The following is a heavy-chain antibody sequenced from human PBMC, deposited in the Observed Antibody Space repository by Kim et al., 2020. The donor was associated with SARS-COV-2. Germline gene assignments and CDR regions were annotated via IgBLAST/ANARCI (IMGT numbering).Heavy chain of an antibody. Sequence: GGSLRLSCAASGFTVSSNYMSWVRQAPGKGLEWVSVIYSVGSTYYADSVKGRFTISRDNSKNTLYLQMNSLRAEDTAVYYCARGVRYGSGSYYTYYYGMDVWGQGTTVTVSS. V-gene: IGHV3-53*01. J-gene: IGHJ6*02. CDR3: ARGVRYGSGSYYTYYYGMDV. CDR1: GFTVSSNY. D-gene: IGHD3-10*01. CDR2: IYSVGST.